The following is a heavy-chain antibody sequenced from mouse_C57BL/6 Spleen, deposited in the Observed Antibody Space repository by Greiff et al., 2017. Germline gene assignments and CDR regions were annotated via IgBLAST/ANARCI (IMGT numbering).Heavy chain of an antibody. CDR1: GFTFTDYY. Sequence: EVQVVESGGGLVQPGGSLSLSCAASGFTFTDYYMSWVRQPPGKALEWLGFIRNKANGYTTEYSASVKGRFTISRDNSQSILYLQMNALRAEDSATNYSARSPYTYPFDYWGQGTTLTVSS. CDR2: IRNKANGYTT. CDR3: ARSPYTYPFDY. J-gene: IGHJ2*01. V-gene: IGHV7-3*01. D-gene: IGHD5-1-1*01.